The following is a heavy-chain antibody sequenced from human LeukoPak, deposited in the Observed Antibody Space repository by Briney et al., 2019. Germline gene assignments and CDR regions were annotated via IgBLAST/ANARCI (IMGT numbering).Heavy chain of an antibody. D-gene: IGHD6-25*01. CDR1: GVSIRSYY. CDR2: IYYSGNT. V-gene: IGHV4-59*01. CDR3: ASGYNWFDP. Sequence: ASETLSLTCTVSGVSIRSYYWSWIRQPPGKGLEWIGFIYYSGNTNSNPFLKSRVTISVDTSKNQFSLKLNSVTAADTAVYYCASGYNWFDPWGQGTLVTVSS. J-gene: IGHJ5*02.